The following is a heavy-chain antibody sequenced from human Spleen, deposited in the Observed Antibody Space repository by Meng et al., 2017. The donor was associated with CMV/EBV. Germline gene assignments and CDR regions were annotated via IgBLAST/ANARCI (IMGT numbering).Heavy chain of an antibody. CDR2: INGYNGNT. D-gene: IGHD2-2*01. V-gene: IGHV1-18*01. J-gene: IGHJ4*02. Sequence: ASVKVSCKASGYTFTDYGISWVRQAPGQGLEWMGWINGYNGNTKYAQKFQDRVTMTTYTSTGTAYMELSSLRSEDTAVYYCARGDPGDCGSTSCYLGYWGQGTLVTVSS. CDR3: ARGDPGDCGSTSCYLGY. CDR1: GYTFTDYG.